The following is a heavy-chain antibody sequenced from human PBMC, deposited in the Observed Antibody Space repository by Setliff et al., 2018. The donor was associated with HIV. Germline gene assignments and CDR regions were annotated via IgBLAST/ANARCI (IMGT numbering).Heavy chain of an antibody. CDR2: ISSSGSTI. Sequence: PGGSLRLSCAASGFTFSSSWMTWVRQAPGRGLEWVSYISSSGSTIYYADSVKGRFTISRDNAKNSLYLQMNSLRAEDTAVYYCARSRAAVYFDYWGQGTLVTVSS. V-gene: IGHV3-48*04. D-gene: IGHD6-25*01. CDR1: GFTFSSSW. CDR3: ARSRAAVYFDY. J-gene: IGHJ4*02.